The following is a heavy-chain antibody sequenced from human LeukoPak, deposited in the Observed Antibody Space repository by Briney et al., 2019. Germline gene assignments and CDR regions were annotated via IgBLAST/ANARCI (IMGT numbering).Heavy chain of an antibody. V-gene: IGHV1-69*04. CDR2: IIPILGIA. CDR1: GGTFSSYA. J-gene: IGHJ5*02. CDR3: ARDRNYDSSGYPWFDP. Sequence: PVKVSCKASGGTFSSYAISWVRQAPGQGLEWMGRIIPILGIANYAQKFQGRVTITADKSTSTAYMELSSLRSEDTAVYYCARDRNYDSSGYPWFDPWGQGTLVTVSS. D-gene: IGHD3-22*01.